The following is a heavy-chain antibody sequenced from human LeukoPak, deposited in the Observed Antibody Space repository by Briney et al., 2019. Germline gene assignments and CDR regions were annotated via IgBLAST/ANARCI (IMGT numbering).Heavy chain of an antibody. Sequence: SVKVSCKASGGTFSSYAITWVRQAPGQGLEWMGGIIPIFGTANYAQKFQGRVTITADKSTSTAYMELSSLRSEDTAVYYCARSSIIAAAGPYYFASWGQGTLLTVSS. J-gene: IGHJ4*02. D-gene: IGHD6-13*01. V-gene: IGHV1-69*06. CDR2: IIPIFGTA. CDR3: ARSSIIAAAGPYYFAS. CDR1: GGTFSSYA.